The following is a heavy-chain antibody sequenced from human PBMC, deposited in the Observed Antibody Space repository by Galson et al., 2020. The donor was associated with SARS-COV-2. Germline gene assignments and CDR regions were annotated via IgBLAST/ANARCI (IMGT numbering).Heavy chain of an antibody. V-gene: IGHV4-59*01. CDR3: ARVLSAGAFDI. CDR1: GGSMSPYY. Sequence: ASETLSLTCTVSGGSMSPYYWSWIRQPPGKGLEWIGYIYYSGNTHYYPSLRSRVTISVDTSKKQFSLKLNSVTAADTAMYYCARVLSAGAFDIWGQGTTFTVSS. J-gene: IGHJ3*02. CDR2: IYYSGNT. D-gene: IGHD6-19*01.